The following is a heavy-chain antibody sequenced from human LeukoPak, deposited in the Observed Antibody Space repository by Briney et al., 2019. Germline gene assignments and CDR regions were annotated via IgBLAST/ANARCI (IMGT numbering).Heavy chain of an antibody. CDR3: ARVYSSGWSDRFDY. Sequence: ASVKVSCTASGYTFTSYGISWVRQAPGQGLEWMGWISAYNGNTNYAQKLQGRVTMTTDTSTSTAYMELRSLRSDDTAVYYCARVYSSGWSDRFDYWGQGTLVTVSS. CDR1: GYTFTSYG. J-gene: IGHJ4*02. D-gene: IGHD6-19*01. CDR2: ISAYNGNT. V-gene: IGHV1-18*01.